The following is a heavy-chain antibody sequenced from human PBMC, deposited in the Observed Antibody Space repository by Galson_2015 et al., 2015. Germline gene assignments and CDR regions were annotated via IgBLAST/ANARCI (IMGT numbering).Heavy chain of an antibody. Sequence: SPRLSCATSAFTLSTYGLIWVRQAPGRGLERVANIWFDGTDKYYSDSVRGRFTISRDNSKSTLYLQMTSLRADDTAVYFCARRLLYGDYSLCFDYWGQGTLVTVSS. V-gene: IGHV3-33*01. D-gene: IGHD4-17*01. J-gene: IGHJ4*02. CDR2: IWFDGTDK. CDR3: ARRLLYGDYSLCFDY. CDR1: AFTLSTYG.